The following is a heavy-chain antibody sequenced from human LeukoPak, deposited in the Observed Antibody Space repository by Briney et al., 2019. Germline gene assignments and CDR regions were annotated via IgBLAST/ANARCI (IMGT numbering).Heavy chain of an antibody. CDR1: GFTFSILA. V-gene: IGHV3-23*01. CDR3: ANTSSYGYYVRVPFDY. Sequence: GGSLRLSCAPSGFTFSILAISWVRHAPGKGLEWVTAISGSGGSTYYADPVKGRYTISRDNSKNTLSLKMNSLRAEDTAVYYCANTSSYGYYVRVPFDYWGQGTLVTVSS. D-gene: IGHD3-10*02. CDR2: ISGSGGST. J-gene: IGHJ4*02.